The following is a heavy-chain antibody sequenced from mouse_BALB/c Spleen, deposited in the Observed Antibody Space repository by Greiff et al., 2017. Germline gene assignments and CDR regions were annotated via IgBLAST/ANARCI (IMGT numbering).Heavy chain of an antibody. J-gene: IGHJ4*01. Sequence: EVNVVESGGGLVKPGGSLKLSCAASGFTFSSYAMSWVRQSPEKRLEWVAEISSGGSYTYYPDTVTGRFTISRDNAKNTLYLEMSSLRSEDTAMYYCARGLDTVGYAMDYWGQGTSVTVSS. CDR2: ISSGGSYT. D-gene: IGHD1-1*01. V-gene: IGHV5-9-4*01. CDR1: GFTFSSYA. CDR3: ARGLDTVGYAMDY.